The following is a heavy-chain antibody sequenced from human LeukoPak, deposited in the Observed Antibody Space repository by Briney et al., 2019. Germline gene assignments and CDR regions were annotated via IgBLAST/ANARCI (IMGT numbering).Heavy chain of an antibody. D-gene: IGHD5/OR15-5a*01. CDR3: ARDPNIVSTVTLRAFDI. CDR1: GGSISSYY. J-gene: IGHJ3*02. CDR2: IYYSGST. V-gene: IGHV4-59*12. Sequence: SETLSLTCAVSGGSISSYYWSWIRQPPGKGLEWIGYIYYSGSTNYNPSFRGRVTILVDKSKNQFSLNLGSLTAADTAIYYCARDPNIVSTVTLRAFDIWGQGTMVSVSS.